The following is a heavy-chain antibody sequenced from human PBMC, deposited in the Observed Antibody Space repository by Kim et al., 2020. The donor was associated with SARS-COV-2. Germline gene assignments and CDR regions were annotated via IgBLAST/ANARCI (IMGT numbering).Heavy chain of an antibody. V-gene: IGHV1-24*01. CDR2: FDPEDGDT. CDR3: ATVCPLGWCSWLDY. D-gene: IGHD6-19*01. Sequence: ASVKVSCKVSGYTFTDLSMHWVRQAPGKGLEWMGGFDPEDGDTIYAQKFQGRVTMTEDTSTDTAYMELSSLRSEDTAVYYCATVCPLGWCSWLDYWGQGTLVTVSS. J-gene: IGHJ4*02. CDR1: GYTFTDLS.